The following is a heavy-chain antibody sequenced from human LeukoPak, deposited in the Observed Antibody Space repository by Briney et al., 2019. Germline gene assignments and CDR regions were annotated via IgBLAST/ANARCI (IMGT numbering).Heavy chain of an antibody. CDR3: ASAPNYYDSSGYYSPNFDY. CDR2: IYYSGST. Sequence: SETLSLTCTVSGGSISSSSYYWGWIRQPPGKGLEWIESIYYSGSTYYNPSLKSRVTISVDTSKNQFSLKLSSVTAADTAVYYCASAPNYYDSSGYYSPNFDYWGQGTLVTVSS. CDR1: GGSISSSSYY. V-gene: IGHV4-39*07. J-gene: IGHJ4*02. D-gene: IGHD3-22*01.